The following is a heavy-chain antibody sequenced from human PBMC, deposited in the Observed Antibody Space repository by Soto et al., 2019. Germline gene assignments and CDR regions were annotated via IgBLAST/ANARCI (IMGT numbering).Heavy chain of an antibody. Sequence: PSETLSLTCTVSGRSISSSIFYWGLIRQPPGKGLEWIGSIYYSGSTYYNPSLKSRVTISVDTSKNQFSLTLSSVTAADTAVYYCARLKGIVLVLSAISEFNGFDPLCQGTLVTVYS. J-gene: IGHJ5*02. V-gene: IGHV4-39*01. CDR1: GRSISSSIFY. CDR2: IYYSGST. CDR3: ARLKGIVLVLSAISEFNGFDP. D-gene: IGHD2-2*01.